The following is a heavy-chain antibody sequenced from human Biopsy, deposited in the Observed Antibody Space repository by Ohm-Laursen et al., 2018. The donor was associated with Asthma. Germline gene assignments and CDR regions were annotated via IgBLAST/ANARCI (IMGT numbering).Heavy chain of an antibody. V-gene: IGHV3-30*14. CDR1: RFTYG. Sequence: SLRLSCAATRFTYGMHWVRQAPGKGLEWVAVISYDGSSIYYADSVKGRFTISRDYSKNTLYLQMHSLRAEDTAVYYCARGDSSNWSHYYFDYWGQGTLVTVSS. CDR3: ARGDSSNWSHYYFDY. CDR2: ISYDGSSI. J-gene: IGHJ4*02. D-gene: IGHD3-22*01.